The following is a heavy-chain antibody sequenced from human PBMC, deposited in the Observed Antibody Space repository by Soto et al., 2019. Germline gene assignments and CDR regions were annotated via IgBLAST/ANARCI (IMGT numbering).Heavy chain of an antibody. J-gene: IGHJ6*03. CDR1: GDTFNDYY. CDR3: ARESGGATATLDYYYFYMDV. V-gene: IGHV1-2*04. Sequence: QVQLVQSGAEVKKPGASVTVSCRSSGDTFNDYYIHWVRQAPVQGLEWMGWINPNGGVTKYAQKVQGWVSMTRDTSIRTVYMQLSRLRSDDTAVYYCARESGGATATLDYYYFYMDVWGTGTTVTVSS. D-gene: IGHD5-12*01. CDR2: INPNGGVT.